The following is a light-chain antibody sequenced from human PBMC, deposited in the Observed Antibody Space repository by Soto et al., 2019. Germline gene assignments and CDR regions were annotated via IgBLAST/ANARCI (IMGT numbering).Light chain of an antibody. V-gene: IGKV3-20*01. J-gene: IGKJ2*01. Sequence: EIVLTQSPGTLSLSPGERGTLSCRASQSVNRGYLAWYQQKPGQAPRLLIYAASARATGTPDRFSGSGSGTDFTLTISRLEPEDFAVYYCQFYEGSHVMYTFGQGTKLEIK. CDR1: QSVNRGY. CDR3: QFYEGSHVMYT. CDR2: AAS.